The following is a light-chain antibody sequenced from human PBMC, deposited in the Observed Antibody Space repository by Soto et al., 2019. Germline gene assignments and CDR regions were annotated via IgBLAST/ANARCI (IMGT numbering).Light chain of an antibody. Sequence: QSALTQPASVSGSPGQSITISCTGTSSDVGGYNYVSWYQQHPGKAPKLMIYEVNYRPSGVSNRFSGSKSGNTASLTISGLQAEDEADYYCSSYTSSSTGVFGTGTKVT. J-gene: IGLJ1*01. CDR1: SSDVGGYNY. V-gene: IGLV2-14*01. CDR2: EVN. CDR3: SSYTSSSTGV.